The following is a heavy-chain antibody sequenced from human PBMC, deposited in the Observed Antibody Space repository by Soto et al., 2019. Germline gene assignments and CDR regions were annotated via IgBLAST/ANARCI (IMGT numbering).Heavy chain of an antibody. V-gene: IGHV4-39*01. J-gene: IGHJ4*02. D-gene: IGHD3-10*01. CDR1: GGSISSSSYY. CDR2: IYYRGST. CDR3: ARNYYGSGSHGGINDY. Sequence: SETLSLTCTVSGGSISSSSYYWGWIRQPPGKGLEWIGSIYYRGSTYYNPSLKSRVTISVDTSKNQFSLKLSSVTAADTAVYYCARNYYGSGSHGGINDYWGQGTLVTVSS.